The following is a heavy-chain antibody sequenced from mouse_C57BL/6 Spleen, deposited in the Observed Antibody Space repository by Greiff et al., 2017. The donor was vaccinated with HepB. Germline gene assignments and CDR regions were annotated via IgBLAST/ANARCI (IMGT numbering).Heavy chain of an antibody. CDR2: INPNNGGT. D-gene: IGHD2-3*01. Sequence: VHVKQSGPELVKPGASVKISCKASGYTFTDYYMNWVKQSHGKSLEWIGDINPNNGGTSYNQKFKGKATLTVDKSSSTAYMELRSLTSEDSAVYYCAREGDGYYGAMDYWGQGTSVTVSS. CDR1: GYTFTDYY. V-gene: IGHV1-26*01. CDR3: AREGDGYYGAMDY. J-gene: IGHJ4*01.